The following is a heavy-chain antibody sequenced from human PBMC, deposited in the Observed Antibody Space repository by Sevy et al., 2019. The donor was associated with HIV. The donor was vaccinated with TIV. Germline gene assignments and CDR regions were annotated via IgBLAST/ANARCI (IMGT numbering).Heavy chain of an antibody. CDR1: GFTFSTFA. CDR2: ITGTGGNT. V-gene: IGHV3-23*01. D-gene: IGHD3-22*01. Sequence: GGSLRLSCAASGFTFSTFAMSWVRQTPGKGLEWVSAITGTGGNTYYADSVKGRFTISRENSKNTLYLQMNSLRDEDTAVYYCAKNPLSFRGSSGPWWEFDCWGQGTLVTVSS. J-gene: IGHJ4*02. CDR3: AKNPLSFRGSSGPWWEFDC.